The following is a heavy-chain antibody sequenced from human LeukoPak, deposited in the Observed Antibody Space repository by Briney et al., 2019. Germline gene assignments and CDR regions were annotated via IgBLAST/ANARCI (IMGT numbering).Heavy chain of an antibody. J-gene: IGHJ4*02. V-gene: IGHV3-48*01. D-gene: IGHD3-3*01. CDR1: GFTFSSYS. CDR2: ISSSSTTI. Sequence: GGSLRLSCAASGFTFSSYSMMWVRQAPGKGLEWVSYISSSSTTIHYADSVKGRFTISRDNAKNSVYLQMNSLRAEDTAVYYCARGRSGSIDYWGQGTLVTVSS. CDR3: ARGRSGSIDY.